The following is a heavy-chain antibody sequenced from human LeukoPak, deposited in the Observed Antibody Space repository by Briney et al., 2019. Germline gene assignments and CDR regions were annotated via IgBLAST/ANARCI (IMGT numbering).Heavy chain of an antibody. J-gene: IGHJ1*01. CDR2: IIPIFGTA. V-gene: IGHV1-69*05. D-gene: IGHD3-22*01. CDR3: ASGYYDSSGSPYFQH. Sequence: SVKVSCKASGGTFSSYAISWVRHAPGQRLEWMGGIIPIFGTANSAQKFQGRVTITTDESTSTAYMELSSLRSEDTAVYYCASGYYDSSGSPYFQHWGQGTLVTVAS. CDR1: GGTFSSYA.